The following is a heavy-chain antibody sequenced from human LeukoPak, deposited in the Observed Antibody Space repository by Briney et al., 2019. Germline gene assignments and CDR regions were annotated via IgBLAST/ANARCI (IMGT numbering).Heavy chain of an antibody. J-gene: IGHJ3*02. Sequence: AGGSPRLSCAASGFGFSDFYMSWIRQAPGKGLEWVSHISPSGSTIYYADSVKGRFTISRDNAKNSLYLQMNSLRAEDTAVYYCASKGQLWLAFDIWGQGTMVTVSS. V-gene: IGHV3-11*04. D-gene: IGHD5-18*01. CDR1: GFGFSDFY. CDR2: ISPSGSTI. CDR3: ASKGQLWLAFDI.